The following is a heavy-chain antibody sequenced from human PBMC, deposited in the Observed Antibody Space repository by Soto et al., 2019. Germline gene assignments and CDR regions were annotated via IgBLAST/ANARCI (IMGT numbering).Heavy chain of an antibody. J-gene: IGHJ4*02. CDR2: IKQDGSEK. V-gene: IGHV3-7*03. CDR3: ATRHYYGSGSFHLDN. CDR1: GFTFSSYW. Sequence: GGSLRLSCAASGFTFSSYWMSWVRQAPGKGLEWVANIKQDGSEKYYVDSVKGRFTISRDNAKNSLYLQMNSLRAEDTAVYYCATRHYYGSGSFHLDNWGQGTLVTVSS. D-gene: IGHD3-10*01.